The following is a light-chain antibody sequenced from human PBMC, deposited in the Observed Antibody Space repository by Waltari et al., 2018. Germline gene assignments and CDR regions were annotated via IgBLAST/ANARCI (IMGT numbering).Light chain of an antibody. Sequence: QSALTQPASVSGSPGQSITISCTGTSSDVGGYNYVSWYQQHPGKAPKLMIYDVSKRPSGVSNRFSGSKAGNPASLTISGLQAEDEADYYCSSYTSSSTLVVFGGGTKRTVL. V-gene: IGLV2-14*03. J-gene: IGLJ2*01. CDR2: DVS. CDR1: SSDVGGYNY. CDR3: SSYTSSSTLVV.